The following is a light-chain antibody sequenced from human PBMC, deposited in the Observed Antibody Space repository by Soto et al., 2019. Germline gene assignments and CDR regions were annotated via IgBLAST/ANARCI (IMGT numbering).Light chain of an antibody. CDR1: QTISSW. CDR3: QHYNIYSEA. V-gene: IGKV1-5*03. Sequence: DIHMPQSPSTLSGSVGDRVTITCRASQTISSWLAWYQQKPGKAPKLLIYKASTLKSGVPSRFSGSGSGTEFTLTISSLQPDDFATYYCQHYNIYSEAFGQVAKVDI. CDR2: KAS. J-gene: IGKJ1*01.